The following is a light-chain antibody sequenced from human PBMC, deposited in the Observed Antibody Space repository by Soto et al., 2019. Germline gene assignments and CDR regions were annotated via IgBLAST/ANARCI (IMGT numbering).Light chain of an antibody. J-gene: IGKJ5*01. CDR2: DAS. CDR3: QQRSNWPPIT. CDR1: QSVSSY. V-gene: IGKV3-11*01. Sequence: EVVLTQSPATLSLSPGERATLSCRASQSVSSYLAWYQQKPGQPPRLLIYDASNRATGIPVRFSGSGSGTDFTLTISSLEPEDFAVYYCQQRSNWPPITFGHGTRLEIK.